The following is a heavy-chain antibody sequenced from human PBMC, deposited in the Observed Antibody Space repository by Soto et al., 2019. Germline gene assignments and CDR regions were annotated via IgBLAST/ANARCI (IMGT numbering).Heavy chain of an antibody. CDR2: IYYSGST. CDR1: GGSISSYY. D-gene: IGHD3-10*01. CDR3: ARGDPLLWFGEKVYYGMDV. J-gene: IGHJ6*02. Sequence: QVQLQESGPGLVTPSETLSLTCTVSGGSISSYYWSWILQPPVKGLEWLGYIYYSGSTNYNPSLKSRVTISVDTSKHQFSLKLSSVTAADTAVYYCARGDPLLWFGEKVYYGMDVWGQGTTGTVAS. V-gene: IGHV4-59*01.